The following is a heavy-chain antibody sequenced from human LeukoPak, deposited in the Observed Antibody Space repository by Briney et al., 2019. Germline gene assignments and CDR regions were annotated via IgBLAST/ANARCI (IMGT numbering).Heavy chain of an antibody. CDR1: GFTFDDYA. D-gene: IGHD1-26*01. CDR2: ISGSGGST. J-gene: IGHJ4*02. CDR3: AKDYAWGATIGGYFDY. V-gene: IGHV3-23*01. Sequence: GGSLRLSCAASGFTFDDYAMHWVRQAPGKGLEWVSAISGSGGSTYYADSVKGRFTISRDNSKNTLYLQMNSLRAEDTAVYYCAKDYAWGATIGGYFDYWGQGTLVTVSS.